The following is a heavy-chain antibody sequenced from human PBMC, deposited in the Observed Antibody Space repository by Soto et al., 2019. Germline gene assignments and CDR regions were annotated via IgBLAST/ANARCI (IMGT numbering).Heavy chain of an antibody. J-gene: IGHJ4*02. CDR3: ARGMTTVTTYDY. Sequence: SETLSLTCAISGGSISSGGYSWSWIRQPPGKGLEWIGYIYHSGSTYYNPSLKSRVTISVDRSKNQFSLNLSSVTAADTAVYYCARGMTTVTTYDYWGQGTLVTVSS. D-gene: IGHD4-4*01. CDR2: IYHSGST. CDR1: GGSISSGGYS. V-gene: IGHV4-30-2*01.